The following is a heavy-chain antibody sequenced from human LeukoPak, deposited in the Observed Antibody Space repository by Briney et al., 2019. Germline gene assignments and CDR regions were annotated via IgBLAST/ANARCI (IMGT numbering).Heavy chain of an antibody. CDR2: INPNSGGT. V-gene: IGHV1-2*06. D-gene: IGHD3-10*01. Sequence: GASVKVSCKPSGYSFSDYSMHWVRQAPGQGLEWMGRINPNSGGTSYAQNFQGRVSMTRDTSISTTYMELSGLTSDDTAVYYCARGGSGSGYLYYFDFWGQGTLVSVS. CDR3: ARGGSGSGYLYYFDF. J-gene: IGHJ4*02. CDR1: GYSFSDYS.